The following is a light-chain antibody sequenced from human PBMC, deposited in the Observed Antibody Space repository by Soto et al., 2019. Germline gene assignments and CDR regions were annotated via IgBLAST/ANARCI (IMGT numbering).Light chain of an antibody. CDR3: CSLTPSHTYV. CDR1: SSDIGHYDY. CDR2: HVT. V-gene: IGLV2-14*03. Sequence: QAALTQPAWVSASPGQSITISCTGTSSDIGHYDYVSWDQQHPGKAPKLMIYHVTDRPSGGSNRYSGSKSGNAASLTISGLPAADEADYYCCSLTPSHTYVLGSGTKVT. J-gene: IGLJ1*01.